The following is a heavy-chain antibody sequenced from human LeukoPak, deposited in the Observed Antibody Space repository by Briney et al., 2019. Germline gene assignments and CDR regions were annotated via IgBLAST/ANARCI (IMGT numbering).Heavy chain of an antibody. CDR2: ISGSGGST. D-gene: IGHD3-9*01. Sequence: GRSLRLSCAASGFTFDDYAMHWVRQAPGKGLEWVSAISGSGGSTYYADSVKGRFTISRDNSKNTLYLQMNSLRAEDTAVYYCAKVAGLRYFDWYNYWGQGTLVTVSS. CDR1: GFTFDDYA. CDR3: AKVAGLRYFDWYNY. J-gene: IGHJ4*02. V-gene: IGHV3-23*01.